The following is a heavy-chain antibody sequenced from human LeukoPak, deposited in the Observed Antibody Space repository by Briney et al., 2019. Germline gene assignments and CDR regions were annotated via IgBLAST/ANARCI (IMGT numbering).Heavy chain of an antibody. Sequence: GGSLRLSCAASGFTFSSYAMHWVRQAPGKGLEWVAVISYDGSNKYYADSVKGRFTISRDNFKNSLYLQMNSLRAEDTAVYYCARDFRFLDDYWGQGTLVTVSS. CDR3: ARDFRFLDDY. J-gene: IGHJ4*02. CDR2: ISYDGSNK. CDR1: GFTFSSYA. D-gene: IGHD3-3*01. V-gene: IGHV3-30*04.